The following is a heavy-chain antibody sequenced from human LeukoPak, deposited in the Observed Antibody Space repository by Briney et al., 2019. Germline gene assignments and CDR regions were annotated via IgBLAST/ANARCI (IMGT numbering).Heavy chain of an antibody. CDR2: IIPIFGTA. V-gene: IGHV1-69*13. CDR1: GYTFTCYA. Sequence: GASVKVSCKASGYTFTCYAISWVRQAPGQGLEWMGGIIPIFGTANYAQKFQGRVTITAHESTSTAYMELSSLRSEDTAVYYCARDRLGDTAMGYFDYWGQGTLVTVSS. CDR3: ARDRLGDTAMGYFDY. J-gene: IGHJ4*02. D-gene: IGHD5-18*01.